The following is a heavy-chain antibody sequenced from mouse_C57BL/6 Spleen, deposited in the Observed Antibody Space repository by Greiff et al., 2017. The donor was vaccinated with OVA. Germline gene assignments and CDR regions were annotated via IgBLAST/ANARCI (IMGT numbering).Heavy chain of an antibody. V-gene: IGHV6-3*01. J-gene: IGHJ2*01. CDR2: IRLKSDNYAT. CDR3: TAWTYYFDY. Sequence: EVQLVESGGGLVQPGGSMKLSCVASGFTFSNYWMNWVRQSPEKGLEWVAQIRLKSDNYATHYAESVKGRFTISRDDSKSSVYLQMNNLRAEDTGIYYCTAWTYYFDYWGQGTTLTVSS. CDR1: GFTFSNYW.